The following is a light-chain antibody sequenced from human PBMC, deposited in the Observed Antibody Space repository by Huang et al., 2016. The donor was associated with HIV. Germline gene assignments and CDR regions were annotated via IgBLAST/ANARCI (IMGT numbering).Light chain of an antibody. CDR2: NAA. J-gene: IGKJ4*01. CDR1: EGIKKD. V-gene: IGKV1-6*01. CDR3: LQDYSYPLT. Sequence: TITCRASEGIKKDLGWYQQKPGKAPKLLIYNAAKLQGGVPSRFSGGGSETDFTLTISSLQPEDFATYYCLQDYSYPLTFGGGTKVEFK.